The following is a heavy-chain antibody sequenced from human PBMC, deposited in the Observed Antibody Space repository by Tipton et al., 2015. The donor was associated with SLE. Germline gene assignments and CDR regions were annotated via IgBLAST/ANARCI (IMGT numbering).Heavy chain of an antibody. Sequence: TLSLTCAVSGYSISSGYYWGRIRQPPGKGLEWIGSIYHSGSTYYNPSLKSRVTISVDTSKNQFSLKLSSVAAADTAVYYCARVPPITMVQASLAFDIWGQGTMVTVSS. D-gene: IGHD3-10*01. J-gene: IGHJ3*02. CDR2: IYHSGST. CDR1: GYSISSGYY. CDR3: ARVPPITMVQASLAFDI. V-gene: IGHV4-38-2*01.